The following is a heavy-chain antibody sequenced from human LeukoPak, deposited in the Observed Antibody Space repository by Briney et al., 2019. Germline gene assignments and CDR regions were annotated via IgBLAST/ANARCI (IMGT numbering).Heavy chain of an antibody. CDR2: IYHSGST. J-gene: IGHJ4*02. V-gene: IGHV4-30-2*01. CDR3: ARISPQYYDFWSGPDYFDY. CDR1: GGSISSGGYY. Sequence: SETLSLTCTVSGGSISSGGYYWSWIRQPPGKGLEWIGYIYHSGSTYYNPSLKSRVTISVDRSKNQFSLKLSSVTAADTAVYYCARISPQYYDFWSGPDYFDYWGQGTLVTISS. D-gene: IGHD3-3*01.